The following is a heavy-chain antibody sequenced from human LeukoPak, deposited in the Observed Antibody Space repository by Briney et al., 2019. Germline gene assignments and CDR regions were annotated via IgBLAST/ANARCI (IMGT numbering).Heavy chain of an antibody. V-gene: IGHV4-59*01. CDR3: ARGRGSTSFFQYYFDY. J-gene: IGHJ4*02. D-gene: IGHD2-2*01. CDR2: IYYSGST. CDR1: GGSISSYY. Sequence: SETLSLTCTVSGGSISSYYWSWIRQPPGKGLEWIGYIYYSGSTNYNPSLKSRVTISVDTSKNQFSLKLSSVTAADTAVYYCARGRGSTSFFQYYFDYWGQGTLVTVSS.